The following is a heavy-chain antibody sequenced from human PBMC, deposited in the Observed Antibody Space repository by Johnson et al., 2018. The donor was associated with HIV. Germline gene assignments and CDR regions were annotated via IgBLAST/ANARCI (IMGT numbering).Heavy chain of an antibody. CDR2: IKSKTDGGTT. Sequence: VQLVESGGGLVQPGGSLRLSCAASGFTFTNAWMSWVRQAPGKGLECVGRIKSKTDGGTTDYAAPVKGRFTISRDDSKNTLYLQMNSLKTEDTAVYYCTTDLELAGLWFGELWDDAFDIWGQGTIVTVSS. V-gene: IGHV3-15*01. D-gene: IGHD3-10*01. J-gene: IGHJ3*02. CDR3: TTDLELAGLWFGELWDDAFDI. CDR1: GFTFTNAW.